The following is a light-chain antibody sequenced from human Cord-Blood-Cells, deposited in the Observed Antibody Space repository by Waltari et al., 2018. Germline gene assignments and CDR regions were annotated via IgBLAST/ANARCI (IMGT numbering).Light chain of an antibody. V-gene: IGKV3-15*01. J-gene: IGKJ2*02. CDR3: QQYNNWPRT. CDR2: GAS. CDR1: QSVSSN. Sequence: EIVMTQSPATLSVSPGDRATLSCRASQSVSSNLAWYQQKPGPAPRLLIYGASTRASGIPARFSGSGSGTEFTLTISSLQSEDFAVYYCQQYNNWPRTFGQGTKLEIK.